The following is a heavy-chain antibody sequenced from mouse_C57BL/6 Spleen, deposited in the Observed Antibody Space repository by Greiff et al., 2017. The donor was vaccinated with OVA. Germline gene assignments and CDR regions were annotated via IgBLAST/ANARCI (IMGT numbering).Heavy chain of an antibody. D-gene: IGHD2-4*01. CDR1: GYTFTDYY. V-gene: IGHV1-84*01. CDR2: IYPGSGNT. J-gene: IGHJ4*01. Sequence: VQLQQSGPELVKPGASVKISCKASGYTFTDYYINWVKQRPGQGLEWIGWIYPGSGNTKYNEKFKGKATLTVDTSSSTAYMQLSSLTSEDSAVYCGARDDYDGRDYYAMDYWGQGTSVTVSS. CDR3: ARDDYDGRDYYAMDY.